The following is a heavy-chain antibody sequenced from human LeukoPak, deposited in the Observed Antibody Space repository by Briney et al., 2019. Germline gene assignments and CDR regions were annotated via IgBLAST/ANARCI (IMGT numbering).Heavy chain of an antibody. CDR3: AKTRHGYTEDDAFDI. CDR2: INPSGGST. D-gene: IGHD5-12*01. V-gene: IGHV1-46*01. Sequence: ASVKVSCKASGYTFTSYYMHWVRQAPGQGLEWMGIINPSGGSTSYAQKFQGRVTMTRDTSTSTVYMELSSLRSEDTAVYYCAKTRHGYTEDDAFDIWGQGTMVTVS. CDR1: GYTFTSYY. J-gene: IGHJ3*02.